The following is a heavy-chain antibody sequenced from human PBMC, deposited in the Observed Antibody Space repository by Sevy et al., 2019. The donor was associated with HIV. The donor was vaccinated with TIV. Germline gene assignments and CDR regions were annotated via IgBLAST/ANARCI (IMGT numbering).Heavy chain of an antibody. Sequence: SETLSLSCAVYGGSFSGYYWSWIRRPPGKGLEWIGELNHSGSTNYNPSLKSRVTISVDTSKNQFSLKLSSVTAADTAVYYCARGGYYYDSSGYRRIFDYWGQGTLVTVSS. CDR2: LNHSGST. CDR3: ARGGYYYDSSGYRRIFDY. J-gene: IGHJ4*02. V-gene: IGHV4-34*01. CDR1: GGSFSGYY. D-gene: IGHD3-22*01.